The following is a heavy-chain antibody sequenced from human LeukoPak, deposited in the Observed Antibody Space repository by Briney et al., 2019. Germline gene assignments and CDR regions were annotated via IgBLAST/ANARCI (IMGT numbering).Heavy chain of an antibody. CDR1: GYTFTSYG. CDR3: AREDTAMAQHDY. D-gene: IGHD5-18*01. V-gene: IGHV1-18*04. J-gene: IGHJ4*02. Sequence: ASVKVSCKASGYTFTSYGISWVRQAPGQGLEWMGWISAYNGNTNYAQKLQGRVTMTTDTSTSTAYMGQRSLRSDDTAVYYCAREDTAMAQHDYWGQGTLVTVSS. CDR2: ISAYNGNT.